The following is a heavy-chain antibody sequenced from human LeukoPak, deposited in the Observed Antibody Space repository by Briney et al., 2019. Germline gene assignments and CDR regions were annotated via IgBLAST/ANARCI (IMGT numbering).Heavy chain of an antibody. CDR3: ARVPDYGDH. V-gene: IGHV3-21*01. CDR1: GFTFSSYT. Sequence: PGGSLRLSCAASGFTFSSYTMTWVRQAPGKGLECVSCISRSSSYIYYADSVKGRFTISRDDAKNSLYLQINSLRAEDTAVYYCARVPDYGDHWGQGTLVTVSS. J-gene: IGHJ4*02. CDR2: ISRSSSYI.